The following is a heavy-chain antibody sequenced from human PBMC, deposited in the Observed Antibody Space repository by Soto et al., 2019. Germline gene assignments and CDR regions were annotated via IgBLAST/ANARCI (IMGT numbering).Heavy chain of an antibody. D-gene: IGHD3-22*01. J-gene: IGHJ4*02. CDR3: ARGPYDSSGYYVY. CDR1: GFTFSSYS. Sequence: GGSLRLSCAASGFTFSSYSMNWVRQAPGKGLEWVSYISSSSSTIYYADSVKGRFTISRDNAKNSLYLQMNSLRAEDTAVYYCARGPYDSSGYYVYRGQGTLVTVSS. CDR2: ISSSSSTI. V-gene: IGHV3-48*01.